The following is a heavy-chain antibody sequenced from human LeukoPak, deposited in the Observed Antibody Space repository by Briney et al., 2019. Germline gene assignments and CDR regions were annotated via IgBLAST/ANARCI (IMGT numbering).Heavy chain of an antibody. D-gene: IGHD3-3*01. V-gene: IGHV1-69*13. J-gene: IGHJ6*03. CDR1: GGTFISYA. CDR2: IIPIFGTA. CDR3: ARDLGVTIYYYYYMDV. Sequence: SVKVSCKASGGTFISYAISWVRQAPGQGLEWMGGIIPIFGTANYAQKFQGRVTITADESTSTAYMELSSLRSEDTAVYYCARDLGVTIYYYYYMDVWGKGTTVTISS.